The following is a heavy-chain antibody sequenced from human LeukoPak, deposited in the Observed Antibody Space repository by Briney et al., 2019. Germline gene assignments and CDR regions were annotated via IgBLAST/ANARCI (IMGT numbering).Heavy chain of an antibody. CDR1: GGTFSSCA. V-gene: IGHV1-69*06. D-gene: IGHD6-19*01. J-gene: IGHJ4*02. Sequence: SVKVSCKASGGTFSSCAISWVRQAPGQGLEWMGGIIPIFGTANYAQKFQGRVTITADKSTSTAYMELSSLRSEDTAVYYCARPVAGTGYFDYWGQGTLVTVSS. CDR3: ARPVAGTGYFDY. CDR2: IIPIFGTA.